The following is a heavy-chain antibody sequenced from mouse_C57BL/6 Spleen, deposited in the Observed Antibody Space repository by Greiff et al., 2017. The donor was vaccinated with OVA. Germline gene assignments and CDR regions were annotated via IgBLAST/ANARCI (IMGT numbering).Heavy chain of an antibody. CDR2: IDPENGDT. J-gene: IGHJ4*01. CDR3: TRGERGYAMDY. V-gene: IGHV14-4*01. Sequence: EVKLQESGAELVRPGASVKLSCTASGFNIKDDYMHWVKQRPEQGLEWIGWIDPENGDTEYASKFQGKATITADTSSNTAYLQLSSLTSEDTAVYYCTRGERGYAMDYWGQGTSVTVSS. CDR1: GFNIKDDY.